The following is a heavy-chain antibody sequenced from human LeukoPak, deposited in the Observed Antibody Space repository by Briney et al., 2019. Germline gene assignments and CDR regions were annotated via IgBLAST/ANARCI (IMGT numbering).Heavy chain of an antibody. CDR2: ISGSGGST. CDR1: GFTFSSYA. CDR3: AKVPSGYSAFDY. V-gene: IGHV3-23*01. J-gene: IGHJ4*02. Sequence: GGSLRLSCAASGFTFSSYAMSWVRQAPAKGLEWVSAISGSGGSTYYADSVKGRFTISRDNSKNTLYLQMNSLRAEDTAVYYCAKVPSGYSAFDYWGQGTLVTVSS. D-gene: IGHD3-22*01.